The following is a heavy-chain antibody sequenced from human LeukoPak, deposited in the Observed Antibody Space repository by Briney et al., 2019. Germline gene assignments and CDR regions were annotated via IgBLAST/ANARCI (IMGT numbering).Heavy chain of an antibody. Sequence: GGSLRLSCAASGFTFSSYGMHWVRQAPGKGLEWVAVISYDGSNKYYADSVKGRFTVSRDNSKNTLYLQMNSLRAEDTAVYYCVRGAYSSSLLNFDYWGKGTLVTVSS. D-gene: IGHD6-13*01. V-gene: IGHV3-30*03. J-gene: IGHJ4*02. CDR2: ISYDGSNK. CDR3: VRGAYSSSLLNFDY. CDR1: GFTFSSYG.